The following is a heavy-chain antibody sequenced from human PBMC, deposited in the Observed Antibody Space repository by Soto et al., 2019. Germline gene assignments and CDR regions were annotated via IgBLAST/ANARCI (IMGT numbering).Heavy chain of an antibody. D-gene: IGHD3-22*01. CDR1: GGSISSGGDS. CDR3: ARAPANLPGEDHDSSRYPMPPLDY. V-gene: IGHV4-30-2*01. CDR2: SYHSGST. J-gene: IGHJ4*01. Sequence: SETLSLTCAVSGGSISSGGDSWSWIRQPPGKGLEWIGYSYHSGSTYYNPSLKSRVTISVDRSKNQFSLKLSSVTAADTGVYYCARAPANLPGEDHDSSRYPMPPLDYWGHGPSVPVSS.